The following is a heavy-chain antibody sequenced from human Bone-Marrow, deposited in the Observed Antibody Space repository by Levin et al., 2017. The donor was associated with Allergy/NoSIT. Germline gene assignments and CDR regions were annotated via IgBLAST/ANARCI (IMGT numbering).Heavy chain of an antibody. CDR1: GSSFTSYW. CDR3: AGRGDSYDSSGYFLGY. CDR2: IYPGDSDT. D-gene: IGHD3-22*01. J-gene: IGHJ4*02. Sequence: GESLKISCQGSGSSFTSYWIGWVRQMPGKGLEWMGIIYPGDSDTRYSPSFQGQVTISADKSISTAYLQRSSLKASGTAMYYCAGRGDSYDSSGYFLGYWGQGTLVTVSS. V-gene: IGHV5-51*01.